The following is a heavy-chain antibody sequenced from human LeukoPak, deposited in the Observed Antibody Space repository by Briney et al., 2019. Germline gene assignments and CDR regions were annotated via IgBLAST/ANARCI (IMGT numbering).Heavy chain of an antibody. D-gene: IGHD6-19*01. CDR2: IYPGDSDT. CDR3: ARPSSGWFRFDY. V-gene: IGHV5-51*01. CDR1: GYSFTSYW. Sequence: GASLKISCKGSGYSFTSYWIGWGRQMPRKGLGWMGIIYPGDSDTTYSPSFQGQVTISADKSISTAYLQWSSLKASDTAMYYCARPSSGWFRFDYWGQGTLVTVSS. J-gene: IGHJ4*02.